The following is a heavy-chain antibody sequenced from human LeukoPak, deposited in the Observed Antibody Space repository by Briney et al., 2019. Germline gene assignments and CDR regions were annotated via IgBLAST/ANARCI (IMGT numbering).Heavy chain of an antibody. J-gene: IGHJ5*02. CDR1: GYTFTRYY. V-gene: IGHV1-2*02. CDR3: ARDSLIYSSSSLSTHNWFDP. Sequence: ASVKVSCKASGYTFTRYYMHWVRQAPGQGLEWMGWINPNSGGTNYAQKFQGRVTMTRDTSISTAYMELSRLRSDDTAVYYCARDSLIYSSSSLSTHNWFDPWGQGTLVTVSS. CDR2: INPNSGGT. D-gene: IGHD6-6*01.